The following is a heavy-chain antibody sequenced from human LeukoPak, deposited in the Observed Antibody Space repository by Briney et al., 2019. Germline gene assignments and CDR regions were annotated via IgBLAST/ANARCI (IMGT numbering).Heavy chain of an antibody. CDR2: IYSGGST. CDR3: ARAPYDSRSYWQYYFDY. D-gene: IGHD3-22*01. CDR1: GFTVISNY. V-gene: IGHV3-66*02. Sequence: GGSLSLSCAASGFTVISNYMTWVRQAPGKGLEWVSVIYSGGSTYYADSVKGRFTISRDNSKNTVYLEMNNLRDEDTAVYYCARAPYDSRSYWQYYFDYWGQGTLVTVSS. J-gene: IGHJ4*02.